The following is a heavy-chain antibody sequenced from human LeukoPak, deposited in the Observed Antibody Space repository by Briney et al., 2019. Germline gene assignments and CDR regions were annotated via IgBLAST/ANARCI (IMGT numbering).Heavy chain of an antibody. Sequence: ASVKVSCKASGYTFTNYDINWVRQATGQGLEWMGYMNPNSGNSAYAQKFQGRVTITTDASISTAYMELSGLTSEDTALYYCAVSYSSSPYYYYMDVWGKGTTVTVSS. CDR2: MNPNSGNS. CDR3: AVSYSSSPYYYYMDV. J-gene: IGHJ6*03. D-gene: IGHD6-13*01. V-gene: IGHV1-8*03. CDR1: GYTFTNYD.